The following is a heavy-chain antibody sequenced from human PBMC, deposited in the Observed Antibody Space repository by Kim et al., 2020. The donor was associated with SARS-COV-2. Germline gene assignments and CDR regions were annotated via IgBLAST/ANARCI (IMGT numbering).Heavy chain of an antibody. J-gene: IGHJ6*03. D-gene: IGHD2-2*01. CDR3: ARTYCSSTSCYEGEGYYYYYMDV. V-gene: IGHV3-21*01. CDR2: ISSSSSYI. Sequence: GGSLRLSCAASGFTFSSYSMNGVRQAPGKGLEWVSSISSSSSYIYYADSLKGRFTISRDNAKNSLYLQMNSLRAEDTAVYYCARTYCSSTSCYEGEGYYYYYMDVWGKGTTVTVSS. CDR1: GFTFSSYS.